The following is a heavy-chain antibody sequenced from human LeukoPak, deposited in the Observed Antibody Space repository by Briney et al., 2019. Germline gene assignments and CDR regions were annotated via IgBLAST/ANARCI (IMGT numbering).Heavy chain of an antibody. CDR1: GGSFSGYY. CDR3: ARGCGYCSGGSCYFDY. D-gene: IGHD2-15*01. V-gene: IGHV4-34*01. Sequence: SETLSLTCAVYGGSFSGYYWSWIRQPPGKGLEWIGEINHSGSTNYNPSLKSRVTISVDTSKNQFSLKLSSVTAADTAAYYCARGCGYCSGGSCYFDYWGQGTLVTVSS. CDR2: INHSGST. J-gene: IGHJ4*02.